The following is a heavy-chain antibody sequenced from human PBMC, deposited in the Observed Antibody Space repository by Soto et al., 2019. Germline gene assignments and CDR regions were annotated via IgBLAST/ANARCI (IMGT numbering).Heavy chain of an antibody. Sequence: GASVKVSCKASGYTFTNYYMHWVRQAPGQGLEWMGIIDPSGGGTSYAQKFQGRLTMTRDTSTSTVYMELSSLRSEGTAVYYCARDRVDCSGGNCWRSVEDTWGQGTLVTVSS. CDR1: GYTFTNYY. J-gene: IGHJ5*02. D-gene: IGHD2-15*01. V-gene: IGHV1-46*01. CDR2: IDPSGGGT. CDR3: ARDRVDCSGGNCWRSVEDT.